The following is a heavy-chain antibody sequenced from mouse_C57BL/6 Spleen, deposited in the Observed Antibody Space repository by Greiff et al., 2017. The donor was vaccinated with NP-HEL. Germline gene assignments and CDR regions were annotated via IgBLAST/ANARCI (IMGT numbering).Heavy chain of an antibody. D-gene: IGHD1-1*01. CDR3: AQGILDYYGSSVFAY. CDR1: GYSITSGYD. V-gene: IGHV3-1*01. Sequence: EVQLQESGPGMVKPSQSLSLTCTVTGYSITSGYDWHWIRHFPGNKLEWMGYISYSGSTNYNPSLKSRISITHDTSKNHFFLQLNSVTTEDTATYYCAQGILDYYGSSVFAYWGQGTLVTVSA. CDR2: ISYSGST. J-gene: IGHJ3*01.